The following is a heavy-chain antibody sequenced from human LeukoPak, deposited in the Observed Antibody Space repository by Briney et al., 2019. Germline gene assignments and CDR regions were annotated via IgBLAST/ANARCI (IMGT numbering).Heavy chain of an antibody. J-gene: IGHJ4*02. V-gene: IGHV1-69*05. Sequence: SVKVSCKASGGTFSSYAISWVRQAPGQGLEWMGGIIPIFGTANYAQKFQGRVTITTDESTSTAYMGLSSLRSEDTAVYYCASWGLWFGELAPDYWGQGTLVTVSS. D-gene: IGHD3-10*01. CDR1: GGTFSSYA. CDR2: IIPIFGTA. CDR3: ASWGLWFGELAPDY.